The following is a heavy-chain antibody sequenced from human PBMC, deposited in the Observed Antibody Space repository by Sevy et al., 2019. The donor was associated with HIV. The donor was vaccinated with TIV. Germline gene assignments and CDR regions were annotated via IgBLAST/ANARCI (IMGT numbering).Heavy chain of an antibody. CDR3: ARVGIDSSGYPFDY. CDR2: ISSSNSYI. J-gene: IGHJ4*02. Sequence: GGSLRLSCAASGFTFNIYSMNWVRQAPGKGLEWVSSISSSNSYIYYADSVKGRFTISRDNAKNSLYLQMNSLRAEDTAVYYCARVGIDSSGYPFDYWGQGTLVTVSS. V-gene: IGHV3-21*01. D-gene: IGHD3-22*01. CDR1: GFTFNIYS.